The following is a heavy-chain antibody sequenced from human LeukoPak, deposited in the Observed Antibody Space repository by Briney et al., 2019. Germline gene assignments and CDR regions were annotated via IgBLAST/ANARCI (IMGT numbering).Heavy chain of an antibody. D-gene: IGHD2-15*01. V-gene: IGHV3-53*05. CDR2: LYSGGFT. CDR3: ATLLLGVGGDY. CDR1: GFTVSSNY. J-gene: IGHJ4*02. Sequence: GGSLRLSCAASGFTVSSNYMSWVRQAPGMGPEWVSVLYSGGFTDYADSVKGRFTISRDDSKNTLFLQMNSLRDEDTAMYSCATLLLGVGGDYWGQGTLVTVSS.